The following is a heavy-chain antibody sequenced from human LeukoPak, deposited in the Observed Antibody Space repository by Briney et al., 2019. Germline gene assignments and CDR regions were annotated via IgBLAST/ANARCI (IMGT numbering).Heavy chain of an antibody. CDR3: ARDPGYNYGYDY. V-gene: IGHV3-30*02. CDR2: IQYDGSNE. D-gene: IGHD5-18*01. Sequence: GGSLRLSCAASGFTFSSYGMHWVRQAPGKGLEWVAYIQYDGSNEQYADSVKGRFTISRDNSKNTLYLQMNSLRAEDTAVYYCARDPGYNYGYDYWGQGTLVTVSS. CDR1: GFTFSSYG. J-gene: IGHJ4*02.